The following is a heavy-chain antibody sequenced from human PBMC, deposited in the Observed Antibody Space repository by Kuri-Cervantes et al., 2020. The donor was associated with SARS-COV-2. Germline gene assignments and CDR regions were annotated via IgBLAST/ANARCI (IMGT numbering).Heavy chain of an antibody. CDR3: ARSIAAPYGDYYYYYGLDV. J-gene: IGHJ6*02. CDR1: GFTFSNAR. Sequence: GGSLRLSCAAPGFTFSNARMNWVRQAPGKGREWVGRIKSKTDGGTTDYAAPVKGRFTISRDDSKNTLYLQMNSLKTEDTAVYYCARSIAAPYGDYYYYYGLDVWAQGTRVTSP. V-gene: IGHV3-15*07. CDR2: IKSKTDGGTT. D-gene: IGHD6-6*01.